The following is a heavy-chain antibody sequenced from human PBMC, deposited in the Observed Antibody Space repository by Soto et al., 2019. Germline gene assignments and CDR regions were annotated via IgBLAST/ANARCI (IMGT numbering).Heavy chain of an antibody. CDR3: VRERGLSSFYGMDV. CDR1: RFTLTTYT. Sequence: GRSLRLSCEASRFTLTTYTMNWVRQASGQGLEWVSSITSSSGHIYYADSVKCRFTISRDNARNSLYLQMNSLRAEDTAVYYGVRERGLSSFYGMDVWGQGTTGTVSS. J-gene: IGHJ6*02. CDR2: ITSSSGHI. D-gene: IGHD3-10*01. V-gene: IGHV3-21*01.